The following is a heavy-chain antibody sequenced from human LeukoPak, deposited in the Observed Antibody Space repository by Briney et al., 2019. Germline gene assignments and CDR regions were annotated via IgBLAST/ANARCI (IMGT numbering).Heavy chain of an antibody. CDR3: ARGRGPDYDYYYMDV. CDR1: GGSITSYY. V-gene: IGHV4-4*07. CDR2: IYTSGTT. Sequence: SETMSLTCIVSGGSITSYYWSWIRQPPGKGLEWIGRIYTSGTTKYNPSLKSRVTISVDTSKNQFSLRLSSVTAADTAVYYCARGRGPDYDYYYMDVWGKGTTVTVSS. J-gene: IGHJ6*03.